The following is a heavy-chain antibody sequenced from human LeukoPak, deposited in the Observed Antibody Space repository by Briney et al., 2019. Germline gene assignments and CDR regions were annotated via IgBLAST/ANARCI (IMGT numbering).Heavy chain of an antibody. Sequence: SETLSLTCTVSGGSISSYYWSWIRQPAGKGLEWIGRIYTSGSTNYNPSLKSRVTMSVDTSKNQFSLKLSSVTAADTAVYYCARDHPNSYYYDSSGRNAFDIWGQGPMVTVSS. D-gene: IGHD3-22*01. CDR2: IYTSGST. CDR1: GGSISSYY. J-gene: IGHJ3*02. CDR3: ARDHPNSYYYDSSGRNAFDI. V-gene: IGHV4-4*07.